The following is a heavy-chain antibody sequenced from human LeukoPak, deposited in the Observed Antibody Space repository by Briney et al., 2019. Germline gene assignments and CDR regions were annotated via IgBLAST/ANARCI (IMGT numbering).Heavy chain of an antibody. CDR2: IDWDDDK. D-gene: IGHD5-24*01. Sequence: SGPTLVNPTQTLTLTCTFSGFSLSTRGMCVSWIRQPPGKALEWLARIDWDDDKYYSTSLYSRLTITKDTSKNQVVLTMTNMDPVDTGTYYCAHRVEDTGVGVFDYWGQGTLVTVSS. V-gene: IGHV2-70*12. CDR3: AHRVEDTGVGVFDY. J-gene: IGHJ4*02. CDR1: GFSLSTRGMC.